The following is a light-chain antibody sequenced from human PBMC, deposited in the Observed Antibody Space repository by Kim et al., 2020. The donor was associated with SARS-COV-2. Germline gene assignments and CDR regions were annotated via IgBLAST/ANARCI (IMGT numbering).Light chain of an antibody. Sequence: GTISRPGTSTEVGGGNYVTRYRPPPGTAPQLLIYAVSNWPSGGPDRFSGSQSGPSAPLAILGLQPEDEADYYCQSFATTLGGSVFGGGTRLTVL. V-gene: IGLV1-40*01. CDR3: QSFATTLGGSV. J-gene: IGLJ3*02. CDR1: STEVGGGNY. CDR2: AVS.